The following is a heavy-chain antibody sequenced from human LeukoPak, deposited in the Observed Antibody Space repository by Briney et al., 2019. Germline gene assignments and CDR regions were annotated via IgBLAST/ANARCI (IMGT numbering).Heavy chain of an antibody. CDR1: GFTVSSNY. J-gene: IGHJ5*02. CDR2: IYSGGST. D-gene: IGHD3-10*01. CDR3: ARDRSGSYPNWFDP. V-gene: IGHV3-53*01. Sequence: GGSLRLSCAASGFTVSSNYISWVRQAPGKGLEWVSVIYSGGSTYYADSVKGRFTISRDNSKNTMYLQMNSLRAEDTALYYCARDRSGSYPNWFDPWGQGTLVTVSS.